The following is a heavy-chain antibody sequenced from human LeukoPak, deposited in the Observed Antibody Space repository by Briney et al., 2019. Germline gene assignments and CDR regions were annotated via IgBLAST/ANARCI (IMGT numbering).Heavy chain of an antibody. J-gene: IGHJ5*02. Sequence: SETLSLTCTVSGGSISSYYWSWIRQPPGKGLEWIGYIYYSGSTNYSPSLKSRVTISVDTSKNQFSLKLSSVTAADTAVYYCARAGLTGRYNWFDPWGRGTLVTVSS. D-gene: IGHD1-20*01. V-gene: IGHV4-59*01. CDR2: IYYSGST. CDR3: ARAGLTGRYNWFDP. CDR1: GGSISSYY.